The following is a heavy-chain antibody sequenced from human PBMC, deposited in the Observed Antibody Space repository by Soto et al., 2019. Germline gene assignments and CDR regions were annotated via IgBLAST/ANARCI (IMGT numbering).Heavy chain of an antibody. CDR3: ASSALPTAIRDGWHYLIY. V-gene: IGHV1-2*02. Sequence: ASVKVSCKASGYTFTDYYMHWVRQAPGQGLEWMGWINPNSGGTNHAQKFQGRVTMTRDTSINTAYMELSSLRSDDTAVYYCASSALPTAIRDGWHYLIYWGQGTPVTVS. CDR1: GYTFTDYY. J-gene: IGHJ4*02. CDR2: INPNSGGT. D-gene: IGHD2-2*02.